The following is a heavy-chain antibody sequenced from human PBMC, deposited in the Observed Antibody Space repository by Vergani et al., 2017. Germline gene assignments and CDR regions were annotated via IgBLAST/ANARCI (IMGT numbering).Heavy chain of an antibody. J-gene: IGHJ6*03. Sequence: EVQLVESGGGLVQPGRSLRLSCAASGFTFDDYTMHWVRQVPGKGPEWVSGIVWSNDAVLYAASVKGRFTISRDNANNSLYLQMDSLRPEDTALYYCAKDARLYSSIYYHYMDVWGKGTTVTVSS. CDR2: IVWSNDAV. V-gene: IGHV3-9*01. CDR1: GFTFDDYT. D-gene: IGHD6-13*01. CDR3: AKDARLYSSIYYHYMDV.